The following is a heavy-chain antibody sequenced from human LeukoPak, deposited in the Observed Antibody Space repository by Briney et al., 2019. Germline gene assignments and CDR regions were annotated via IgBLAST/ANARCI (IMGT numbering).Heavy chain of an antibody. CDR2: VSGSDENK. CDR1: GFTFNDYY. J-gene: IGHJ4*02. D-gene: IGHD2-15*01. CDR3: ARAGLGGHYIDY. Sequence: PGGSLRLSCAASGFTFNDYYMTWIRQAPGQGLEWISYVSGSDENKYYAGSVRGRFAISRDNAEKSLFLQMSNVRAEDTAVYYCARAGLGGHYIDYWGQGTLVTVSS. V-gene: IGHV3-11*01.